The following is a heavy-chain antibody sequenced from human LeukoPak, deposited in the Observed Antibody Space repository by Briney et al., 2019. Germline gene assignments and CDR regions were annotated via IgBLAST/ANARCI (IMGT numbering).Heavy chain of an antibody. D-gene: IGHD4-23*01. CDR1: GFTFSDYY. J-gene: IGHJ6*03. CDR3: ARDPIGGLYYYYMDV. CDR2: ISSSGSTI. Sequence: KPGGSLRLSCAASGFTFSDYYMSWIRQAPGKGLEWVSYISSSGSTIYYADSVKGRFTISRDNAKNSLFLQMNSLRAEDTAVYYCARDPIGGLYYYYMDVWGKGTTVTVSS. V-gene: IGHV3-11*04.